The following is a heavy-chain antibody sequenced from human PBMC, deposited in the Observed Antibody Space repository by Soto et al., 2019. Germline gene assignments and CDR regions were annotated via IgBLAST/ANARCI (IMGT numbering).Heavy chain of an antibody. CDR2: IIPIFGTA. CDR1: GGTFSSYA. CDR3: ARVLYNYGDFDY. D-gene: IGHD4-17*01. V-gene: IGHV1-69*13. Sequence: SVKVSCKASGGTFSSYAISWVRQAPGQGLEWMGGIIPIFGTANYAQKFQGRVTITADESTSTAYMELSSLRSEDTAVYYCARVLYNYGDFDYWGQGTLVTVSS. J-gene: IGHJ4*02.